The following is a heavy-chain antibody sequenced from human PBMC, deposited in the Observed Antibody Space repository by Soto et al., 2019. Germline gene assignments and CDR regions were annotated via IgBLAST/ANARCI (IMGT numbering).Heavy chain of an antibody. CDR1: GGTFSSYA. D-gene: IGHD3-16*01. J-gene: IGHJ6*02. Sequence: ASVKVSFKASGGTFSSYAISWLRQAPGQGLEWMGGIIPIFGTANYAQKFQGRVTITADESTSTAYMELSSLRSEDTAVYYCARDPRQGAYYYYGMDVWGQGTTVTVSS. V-gene: IGHV1-69*13. CDR3: ARDPRQGAYYYYGMDV. CDR2: IIPIFGTA.